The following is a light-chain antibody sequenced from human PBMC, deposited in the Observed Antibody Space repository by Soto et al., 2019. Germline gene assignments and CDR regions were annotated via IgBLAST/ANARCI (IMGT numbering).Light chain of an antibody. CDR2: YDD. V-gene: IGLV1-36*01. CDR1: SSNIGNNA. J-gene: IGLJ2*01. CDR3: AAWDDSLNAVV. Sequence: VLSQPPSVSGAPRQRVTISCSGSSSNIGNNAVNWFQQLPGKAPKLLIYYDDLLTAGVSDRFSGSKSGTSASLAISALQSEDEADYHCAAWDDSLNAVVFGGGTKVTVL.